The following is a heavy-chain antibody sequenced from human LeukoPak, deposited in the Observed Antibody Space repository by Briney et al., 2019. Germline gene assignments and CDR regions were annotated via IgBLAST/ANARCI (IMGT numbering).Heavy chain of an antibody. D-gene: IGHD2-2*01. CDR1: GGTFSSYA. CDR3: ASTSSIYYYMDV. J-gene: IGHJ6*03. CDR2: IIPIFGTA. Sequence: ASVKVSCKASGGTFSSYAISWVRQAPGQGLEWMGGIIPIFGTANYAQKFQGRVTITTDESTSTAYMELSSLRSEDTAVYYCASTSSIYYYMDVWGKGTTVTVSS. V-gene: IGHV1-69*05.